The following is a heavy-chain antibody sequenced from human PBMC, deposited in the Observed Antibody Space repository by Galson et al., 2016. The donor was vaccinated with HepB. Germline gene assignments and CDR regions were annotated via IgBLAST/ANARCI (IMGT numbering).Heavy chain of an antibody. V-gene: IGHV1-3*01. Sequence: SVKVSCKASGYTFTSYAMHWVRQAPGQRLEWMGWINAGNGKTTYSQNFQGRVTIIRDTSASTAYMELSSLRSEDTAVYYCARDRASMAYFYGLDVWGQGTAVTVSS. CDR1: GYTFTSYA. D-gene: IGHD2/OR15-2a*01. CDR2: INAGNGKT. CDR3: ARDRASMAYFYGLDV. J-gene: IGHJ6*02.